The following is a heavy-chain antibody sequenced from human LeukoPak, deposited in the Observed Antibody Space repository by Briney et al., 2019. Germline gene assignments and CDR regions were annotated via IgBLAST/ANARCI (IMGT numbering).Heavy chain of an antibody. J-gene: IGHJ4*02. Sequence: GASVKVCCKASGGTFSSYAISWVRQAPGQGLEWKGGIIPIFGTANYAQKFQGRVTITADESTSTAYMELSSLRSEDTAVYYCARGGTFDWCFNYRGQGTLVTVSS. CDR3: ARGGTFDWCFNY. CDR2: IIPIFGTA. D-gene: IGHD3-9*01. CDR1: GGTFSSYA. V-gene: IGHV1-69*13.